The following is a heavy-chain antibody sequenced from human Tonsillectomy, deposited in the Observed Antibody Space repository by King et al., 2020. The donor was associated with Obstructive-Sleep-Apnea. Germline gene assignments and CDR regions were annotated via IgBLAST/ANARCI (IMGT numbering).Heavy chain of an antibody. CDR2: ISYDGGDK. CDR1: GFTFSSFG. V-gene: IGHV3-30*18. D-gene: IGHD3-16*01. CDR3: AKAPLGGGFDL. J-gene: IGHJ2*01. Sequence: VQLVESGGGVVQPGRSLRLSCGASGFTFSSFGMHWVRQAPGKGLEWVTKISYDGGDKYYADSVKGRFTISRDNSKNTLYLQMNCLRVEDTAVYYCAKAPLGGGFDLWGRGTLVTVSS.